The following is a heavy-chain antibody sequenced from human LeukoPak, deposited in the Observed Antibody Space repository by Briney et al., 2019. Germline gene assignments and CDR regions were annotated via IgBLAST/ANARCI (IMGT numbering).Heavy chain of an antibody. J-gene: IGHJ4*02. V-gene: IGHV1-8*01. CDR2: MNPNSGNT. Sequence: ASVKVSCKASGYSFTSYDINWVRQDTGQGLEWMGWMNPNSGNTGYAQKFQGRVTMTRNTSISTAYMELCSLRSVDTAVYYCAGGFAMARGQGTLVTVSS. CDR3: AGGFAMA. D-gene: IGHD2-2*01. CDR1: GYSFTSYD.